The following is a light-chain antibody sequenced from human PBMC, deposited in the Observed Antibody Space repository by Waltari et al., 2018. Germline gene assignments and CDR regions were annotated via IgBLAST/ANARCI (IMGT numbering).Light chain of an antibody. CDR3: VLYMGSGTSRV. Sequence: QTVVTQEPSFSVSPGGTVTLTCGLTSGPVSTSYYPSWYQQTPGQAPRTLIYSTNTRSSGVPDRFSGSILGNKAALTITGAQADDESDYYCVLYMGSGTSRVFGGGTKLTVL. V-gene: IGLV8-61*01. J-gene: IGLJ3*02. CDR1: SGPVSTSYY. CDR2: STN.